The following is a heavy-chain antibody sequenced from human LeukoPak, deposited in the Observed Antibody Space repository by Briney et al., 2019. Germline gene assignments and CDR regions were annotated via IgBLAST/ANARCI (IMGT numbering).Heavy chain of an antibody. CDR2: IYSGGST. CDR1: GFTVSSNY. CDR3: ARDGGSGSYYFDY. J-gene: IGHJ4*02. V-gene: IGHV3-53*01. Sequence: GGSLRLSCAASGFTVSSNYMSWVRQAPGKWLEWVSVIYSGGSTYYADSVKGRFTISRDNSKNTLYLQMNSLRAEDTAVYYCARDGGSGSYYFDYWGQGTLVTVSS. D-gene: IGHD1-26*01.